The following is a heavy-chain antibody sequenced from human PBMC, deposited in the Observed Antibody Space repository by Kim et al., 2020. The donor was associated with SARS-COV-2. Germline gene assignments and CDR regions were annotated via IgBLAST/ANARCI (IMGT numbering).Heavy chain of an antibody. J-gene: IGHJ5*02. CDR2: ISWNSGSI. CDR1: GFTFDDYA. Sequence: GGSLRLSCAASGFTFDDYAMHWVRQAPGKGLEWVSGISWNSGSIGYADSVKGRFTISRDNAKNSLYLQMNSLRAEDTALYYCAKVNSGYTFGYGFDLWG. V-gene: IGHV3-9*01. D-gene: IGHD3-16*01. CDR3: AKVNSGYTFGYGFDL.